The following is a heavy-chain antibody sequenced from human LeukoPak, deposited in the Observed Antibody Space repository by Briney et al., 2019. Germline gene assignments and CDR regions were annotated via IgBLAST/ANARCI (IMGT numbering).Heavy chain of an antibody. Sequence: RPSETLSLTCTVSGGSISTSNYYWGWIRQPPGKGLEWIGNIFYSGSTYYSPSLRSRVTISLDTSKNQFSLKLSSVTAADTAVYYCASIGGGYHDFDYWGQGTLVTVSS. D-gene: IGHD2-2*01. V-gene: IGHV4-39*07. CDR3: ASIGGGYHDFDY. CDR2: IFYSGST. CDR1: GGSISTSNYY. J-gene: IGHJ4*02.